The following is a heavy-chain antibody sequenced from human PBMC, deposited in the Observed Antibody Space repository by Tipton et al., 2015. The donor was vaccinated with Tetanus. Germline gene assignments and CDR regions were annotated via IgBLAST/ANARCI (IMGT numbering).Heavy chain of an antibody. CDR2: INPNSGGT. CDR3: ARVQEQRIYFYGMDV. D-gene: IGHD6-25*01. J-gene: IGHJ6*02. V-gene: IGHV1-2*02. CDR1: GYTFTGYY. Sequence: QLVQSGAEVKKPGASVKVSCKASGYTFTGYYMHWVRQAPGQGLEWMGWINPNSGGTNYAQKFQGRVTMTRDTSISTAYMEVSRLRSDDTAIYYCARVQEQRIYFYGMDVWGQGTTVTVSS.